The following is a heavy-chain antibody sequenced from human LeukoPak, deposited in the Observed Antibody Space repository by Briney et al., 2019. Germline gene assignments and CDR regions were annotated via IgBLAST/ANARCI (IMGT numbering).Heavy chain of an antibody. D-gene: IGHD3-22*01. V-gene: IGHV1-18*04. CDR3: ARKGFSDISGYPFDY. CDR1: GYTFISYG. J-gene: IGHJ4*02. Sequence: ASVKVSCKTSGYTFISYGISWVRQAPGQGLEWMGWISGYNGNTNYAQKLQGRVTMTTDTSTSTAYMELRSLRSDDTAVYYCARKGFSDISGYPFDYGGQGTRVTVSS. CDR2: ISGYNGNT.